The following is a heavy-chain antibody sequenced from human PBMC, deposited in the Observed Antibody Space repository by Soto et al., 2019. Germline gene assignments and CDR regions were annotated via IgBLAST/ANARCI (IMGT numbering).Heavy chain of an antibody. CDR3: ASEGDSSGYHPMDV. D-gene: IGHD3-22*01. CDR1: GGSVGSGSYY. J-gene: IGHJ6*02. Sequence: SETLSLTCTVSGGSVGSGSYYWSWIRQPPGKGLEWIGYIYYSGSTNYNPSLKSRVTISVDTSKNQFSLKLSSVTAADTAVYYCASEGDSSGYHPMDVWGQGTTVTVSS. V-gene: IGHV4-61*01. CDR2: IYYSGST.